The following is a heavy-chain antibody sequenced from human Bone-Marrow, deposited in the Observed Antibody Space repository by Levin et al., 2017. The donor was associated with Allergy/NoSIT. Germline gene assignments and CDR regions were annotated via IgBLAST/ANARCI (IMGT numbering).Heavy chain of an antibody. V-gene: IGHV3-30-3*01. CDR3: ATAPGVAVAANKWYFAY. Sequence: GESLKISCVASGFTFSGQAMHWVRQAPGKGLEWVAATSHDEGNKYYADSVKGRFTISRDNSTNPLFLQMNSLRAEDTAVYYCATAPGVAVAANKWYFAYWGQGTLVTVSS. CDR1: GFTFSGQA. CDR2: TSHDEGNK. D-gene: IGHD6-19*01. J-gene: IGHJ4*02.